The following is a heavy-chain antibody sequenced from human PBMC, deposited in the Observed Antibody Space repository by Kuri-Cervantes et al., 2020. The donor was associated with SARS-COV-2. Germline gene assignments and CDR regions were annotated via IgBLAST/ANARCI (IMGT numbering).Heavy chain of an antibody. CDR3: AKRGVLSQTLHF. V-gene: IGHV3-23*01. CDR1: GFTFSSYA. Sequence: GESLKISCAASGFTFSSYAMSWVRQAPGKGLEWVSAISGSGGSTYYADSVKGRFTISRYSTKNTLYLQMDSLKVEDTAAYYCAKRGVLSQTLHFWGQGTLVTVSS. CDR2: ISGSGGST. J-gene: IGHJ4*02.